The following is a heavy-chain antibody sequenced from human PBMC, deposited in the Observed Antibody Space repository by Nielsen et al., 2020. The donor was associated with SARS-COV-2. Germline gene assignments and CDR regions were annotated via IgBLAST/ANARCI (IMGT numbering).Heavy chain of an antibody. V-gene: IGHV3-30*03. CDR1: GFTFSSYG. J-gene: IGHJ1*01. CDR2: ISYDGSNK. CDR3: ARDIAVAGTEYFQH. D-gene: IGHD6-19*01. Sequence: LRLSCAASGFTFSSYGMHWVRQAPGKGLEWVAVISYDGSNKYYADSVKGRFTISRDNSKNTLYLQMNSLRAEDTAVYYCARDIAVAGTEYFQHWGQGTLVTVSS.